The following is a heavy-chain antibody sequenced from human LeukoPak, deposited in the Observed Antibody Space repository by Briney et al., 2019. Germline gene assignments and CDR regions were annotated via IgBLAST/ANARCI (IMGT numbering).Heavy chain of an antibody. V-gene: IGHV3-73*01. CDR1: GFTFNTYG. CDR2: IRSKANSYAT. J-gene: IGHJ6*03. D-gene: IGHD3-9*01. CDR3: TRPPYDILTGYYVPGNHGNYYMDV. Sequence: PGGSLRLSCAASGFTFNTYGMSWVRQASGKGLEWVGRIRSKANSYATAYAASVKGRFTISRDDSKNTAYLQMNSLKTEDTAVYYCTRPPYDILTGYYVPGNHGNYYMDVWGKGTTVTVSS.